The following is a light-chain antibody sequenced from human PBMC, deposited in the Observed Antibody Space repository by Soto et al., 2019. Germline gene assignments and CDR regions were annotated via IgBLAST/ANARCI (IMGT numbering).Light chain of an antibody. CDR2: SAS. J-gene: IGKJ5*01. V-gene: IGKV1-12*01. CDR1: QNIDKW. CDR3: QQCNSVPLT. Sequence: DIQMTQSPSSVSASVGDRVTITCRASQNIDKWLAWYQQKPGKALHLLIYSASTLQNGVTSRFRGSGSGTDFTLPISSLQPEDFATYYCQQCNSVPLTFGPGTRLEI.